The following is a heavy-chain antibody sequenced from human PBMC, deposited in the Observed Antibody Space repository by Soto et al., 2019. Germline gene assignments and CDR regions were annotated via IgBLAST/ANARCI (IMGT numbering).Heavy chain of an antibody. D-gene: IGHD4-4*01. J-gene: IGHJ6*02. CDR3: ARDKTTVTRRYYYYYYGMDV. V-gene: IGHV3-30-3*01. CDR1: GFTFSSYA. Sequence: GGSLRLSCAASGFTFSSYAMHWVRQAPGKGLEWVAVISYDGSNKYYADSVKGRFTISRDNSKNTLYLQMNSLRAEDTAVYYCARDKTTVTRRYYYYYYGMDVWGQGTTVTVSS. CDR2: ISYDGSNK.